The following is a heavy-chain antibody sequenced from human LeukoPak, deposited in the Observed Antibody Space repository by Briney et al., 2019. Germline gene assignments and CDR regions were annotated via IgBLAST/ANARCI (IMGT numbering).Heavy chain of an antibody. CDR1: GDSISPYY. Sequence: PSETLSLTCTVSGDSISPYYWSWIRQTPEKGLECIGYIYYTGGAKYNPSLNSRATISVDTSQNQVSLTLTSVTAADSATYYCARLSSGSGYYPSIYYFEYWGRGTLVTVSS. V-gene: IGHV4-59*08. CDR3: ARLSSGSGYYPSIYYFEY. J-gene: IGHJ4*02. CDR2: IYYTGGA. D-gene: IGHD3-22*01.